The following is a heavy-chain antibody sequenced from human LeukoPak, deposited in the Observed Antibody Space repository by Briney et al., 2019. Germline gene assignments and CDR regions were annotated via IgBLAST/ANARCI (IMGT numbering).Heavy chain of an antibody. CDR3: ARSGYSYGMGGYYYYYYYMDV. D-gene: IGHD5-18*01. CDR1: GGSISSYY. J-gene: IGHJ6*03. V-gene: IGHV4-59*01. Sequence: SGTLSLTCTVSGGSISSYYWSWIRQPPGKGLEWIGYIYYSGSTNYNPSLKSRVTISVDTSKNQFSLKLSSVTAADTAVYYCARSGYSYGMGGYYYYYYYMDVWGKGTTVTVSS. CDR2: IYYSGST.